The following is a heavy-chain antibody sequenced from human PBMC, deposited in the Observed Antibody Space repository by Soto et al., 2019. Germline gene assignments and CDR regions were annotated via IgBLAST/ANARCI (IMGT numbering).Heavy chain of an antibody. CDR3: ARIITPLDAFDI. J-gene: IGHJ3*02. CDR2: MNPNSGNT. D-gene: IGHD3-22*01. CDR1: GYTFTSYD. Sequence: ASVKVSCKASGYTFTSYDINWVRQATGQGLEWMGWMNPNSGNTGYAQKFQGRVTMTRDTSTSTVYMELSSLRSEDTAVYYCARIITPLDAFDIWGQGTMVTVSS. V-gene: IGHV1-8*01.